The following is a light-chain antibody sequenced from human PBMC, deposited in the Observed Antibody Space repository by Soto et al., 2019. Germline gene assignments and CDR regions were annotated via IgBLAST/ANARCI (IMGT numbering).Light chain of an antibody. J-gene: IGKJ4*01. CDR2: KAS. CDR1: ESISSW. Sequence: DTQMTQSPSTLSASVGDRVTITCRASESISSWLAWYQQKPGKAPKLLIYKASSLESGVPSRFSGSGSGTEFSLTISSLQPDDFATYYCQQYNSYPLTFGGGTKVEIK. CDR3: QQYNSYPLT. V-gene: IGKV1-5*03.